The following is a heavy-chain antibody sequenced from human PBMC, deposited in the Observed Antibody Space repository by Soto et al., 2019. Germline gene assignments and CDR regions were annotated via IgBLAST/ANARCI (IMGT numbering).Heavy chain of an antibody. CDR3: ASVEGTVTSDY. D-gene: IGHD4-17*01. CDR1: GFAFSAYG. V-gene: IGHV3-33*01. J-gene: IGHJ4*02. CDR2: IYYDGSNK. Sequence: QVQLVESGGGVVQPGRSLRLSCAASGFAFSAYGMHWVRQAPGKGLEWVAMIYYDGSNKYYADSVKGRFTISRDNSKNTLYLQMSSLRAEDTALYYCASVEGTVTSDYWGQGTLVTVSS.